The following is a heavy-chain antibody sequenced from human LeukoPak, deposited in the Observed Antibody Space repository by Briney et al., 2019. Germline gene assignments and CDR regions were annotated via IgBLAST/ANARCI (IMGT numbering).Heavy chain of an antibody. CDR3: ARDPETGAGDN. Sequence: HSGGALRLSCAASGFSFRSYDIHWVRQAPGKGLEWVAVISYDGSDKNYADSVKGRFTISRDNSRNTLYLQMDSLRVEDTAVYYCARDPETGAGDNWGQGTLVTVSS. V-gene: IGHV3-30-3*01. J-gene: IGHJ4*02. D-gene: IGHD7-27*01. CDR2: ISYDGSDK. CDR1: GFSFRSYD.